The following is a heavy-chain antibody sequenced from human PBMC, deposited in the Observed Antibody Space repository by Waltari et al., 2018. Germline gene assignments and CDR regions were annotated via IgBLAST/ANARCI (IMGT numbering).Heavy chain of an antibody. CDR3: AGRPITMVQGVITDYYYYGMDV. J-gene: IGHJ6*02. CDR2: INAIFGTA. V-gene: IGHV1-69*08. CDR1: GGTFSSYA. Sequence: QVQLVQSGAEVKKPGSSVKVSCKASGGTFSSYAISWVRQAPGQGIEWRGRINAIFGTANNAHKFPGRGTITADKATSTAYMELSSLRSEDTAVYYCAGRPITMVQGVITDYYYYGMDVWGQGTTVTVSS. D-gene: IGHD3-10*01.